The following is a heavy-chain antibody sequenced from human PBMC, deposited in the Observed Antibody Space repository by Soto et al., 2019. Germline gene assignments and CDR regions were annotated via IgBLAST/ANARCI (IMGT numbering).Heavy chain of an antibody. CDR3: EKGSARDGFDI. V-gene: IGHV3-21*01. J-gene: IGHJ3*02. Sequence: EVQLVESGGGLVKPGGSLRLSCAASGFTFSSYSMNWVRQAPGKGLEWVSSISSSSSYIYSAYSVKGRFTISRDNGKNSQYPHIHRLRAEDTAVDYWEKGSARDGFDIWGQGTMVTVSS. CDR2: ISSSSSYI. CDR1: GFTFSSYS.